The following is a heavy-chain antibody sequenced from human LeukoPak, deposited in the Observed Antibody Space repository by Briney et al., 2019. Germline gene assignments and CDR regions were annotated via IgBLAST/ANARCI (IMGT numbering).Heavy chain of an antibody. J-gene: IGHJ4*02. CDR1: GFTFSSYS. CDR3: ARDITYYYGSGQRPYYFDY. Sequence: GGSLRLSCAASGFTFSSYSMNWVRQAPGKGLEWVSYISSSSSTIYYADSVKGRFTISRDNAKNSLYLQMNSLRAEDTAVYYCARDITYYYGSGQRPYYFDYWGQGTLVTVSS. D-gene: IGHD3-10*01. V-gene: IGHV3-48*04. CDR2: ISSSSSTI.